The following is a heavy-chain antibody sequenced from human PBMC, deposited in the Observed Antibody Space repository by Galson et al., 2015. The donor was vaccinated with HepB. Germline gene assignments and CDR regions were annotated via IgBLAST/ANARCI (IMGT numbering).Heavy chain of an antibody. CDR2: ISGSGGST. D-gene: IGHD3-16*02. V-gene: IGHV3-23*01. CDR1: GFTFSSYA. Sequence: SLRLSCAASGFTFSSYAMSWVRQAPGKGLEWVSAISGSGGSTYYADSVKGRFTISRDNSKNTLYLQMNSLRAEDTAVYYCAKEDTYYDYVWGSYRFDYWGQGTLVTVSS. J-gene: IGHJ4*02. CDR3: AKEDTYYDYVWGSYRFDY.